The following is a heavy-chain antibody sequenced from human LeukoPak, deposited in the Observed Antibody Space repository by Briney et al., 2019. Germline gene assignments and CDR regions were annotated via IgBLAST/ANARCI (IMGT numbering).Heavy chain of an antibody. V-gene: IGHV1-8*01. Sequence: ASVKASCKASGYTFTSYDINWVRQATGQGLEWMGWMNPNSGNTGYAQKFQGRVTMTRNTSISTAYMELNSLRSEDTAVYYCARVAGTMVRGVIGYWGQGTLVTVSS. D-gene: IGHD3-10*01. J-gene: IGHJ4*02. CDR1: GYTFTSYD. CDR3: ARVAGTMVRGVIGY. CDR2: MNPNSGNT.